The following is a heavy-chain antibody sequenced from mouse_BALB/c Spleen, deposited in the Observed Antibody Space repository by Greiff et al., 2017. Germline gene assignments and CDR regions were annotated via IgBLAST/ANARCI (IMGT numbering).Heavy chain of an antibody. CDR3: ARGLPWFAY. CDR2: INPSTGYT. J-gene: IGHJ3*01. D-gene: IGHD3-1*01. CDR1: GYTFTSYW. V-gene: IGHV1-7*01. Sequence: VKLMESGAELAKPGASVKMSCKASGYTFTSYWMHWVKQRPGQGLEWIGYINPSTGYTEYNQKFKDKATLTADKSSSTAYMQLSSLTSEDSAVYYCARGLPWFAYWGQGTLVTVSA.